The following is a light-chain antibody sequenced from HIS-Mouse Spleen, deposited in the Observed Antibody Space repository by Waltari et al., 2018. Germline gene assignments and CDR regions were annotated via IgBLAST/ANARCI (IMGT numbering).Light chain of an antibody. CDR1: ALPKKY. V-gene: IGLV3-10*01. J-gene: IGLJ2*01. Sequence: SYELTQPPSVSVSPGQTARITCSGDALPKKYASWYQQKSGQAPVLVIYEDSKRPSGLPERFSGSSSGTRATLTISGAQVEDEADYYCYSTDSSGNHRVFGGGTKLTVL. CDR3: YSTDSSGNHRV. CDR2: EDS.